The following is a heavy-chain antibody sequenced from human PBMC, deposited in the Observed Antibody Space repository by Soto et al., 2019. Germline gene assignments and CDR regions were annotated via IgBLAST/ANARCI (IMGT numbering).Heavy chain of an antibody. Sequence: LDTLSLTFTGSGDSISTNSYCGVVIRQPPGQGLEWIGLFYYSGSTHYNPSLKSRLTVSVDTSKNQFSLKVSSVTAADTAVYYCARVDSNGGLESWGQGILVTVSS. CDR1: GDSISTNSYC. D-gene: IGHD3-22*01. J-gene: IGHJ5*01. V-gene: IGHV4-39*01. CDR2: FYYSGST. CDR3: ARVDSNGGLES.